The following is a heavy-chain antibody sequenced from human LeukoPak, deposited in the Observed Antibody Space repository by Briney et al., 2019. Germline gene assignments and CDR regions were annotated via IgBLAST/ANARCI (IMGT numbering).Heavy chain of an antibody. CDR1: GFTFSDYY. D-gene: IGHD2-15*01. V-gene: IGHV3-11*04. J-gene: IGHJ3*02. Sequence: GGSLRLSCAASGFTFSDYYMSWIRQAPGKGLEWVSYISSSGSTIYYADSVKGRFTISRDNAKNSLYLQMNSVRAEDTAVYYCARYCSGGSCSLQDAFDIWGQGTMVTVSS. CDR2: ISSSGSTI. CDR3: ARYCSGGSCSLQDAFDI.